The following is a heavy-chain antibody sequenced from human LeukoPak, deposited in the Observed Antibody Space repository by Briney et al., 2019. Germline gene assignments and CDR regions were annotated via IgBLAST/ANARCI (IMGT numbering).Heavy chain of an antibody. J-gene: IGHJ4*02. V-gene: IGHV3-48*01. CDR1: GFTFSSYS. CDR3: ARDSPPATYYYDSSGYDAGVDY. CDR2: ISSSSSTI. D-gene: IGHD3-22*01. Sequence: GGSLRLSCAASGFTFSSYSMNWVRQAPGKGLEWVSYISSSSSTIYYADSVKGRFTISRGNAKNSLYLQMNSLRAEDTAVYYCARDSPPATYYYDSSGYDAGVDYWGQGTLVTVSS.